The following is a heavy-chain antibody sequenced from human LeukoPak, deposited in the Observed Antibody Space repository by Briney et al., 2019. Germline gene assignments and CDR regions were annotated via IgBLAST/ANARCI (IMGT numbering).Heavy chain of an antibody. CDR3: ARFVGKYSYGYSDLDY. CDR2: ISSSGSTI. J-gene: IGHJ4*02. V-gene: IGHV3-11*01. Sequence: KPGGSLRLSCAASGFTFSDYYMSWIRQAPGKGLEWVSYISSSGSTIYYADSVKGRFTISRDNSKNTVYLQMNSLRAEDTAVYYCARFVGKYSYGYSDLDYWGQGILVTVSS. D-gene: IGHD5-18*01. CDR1: GFTFSDYY.